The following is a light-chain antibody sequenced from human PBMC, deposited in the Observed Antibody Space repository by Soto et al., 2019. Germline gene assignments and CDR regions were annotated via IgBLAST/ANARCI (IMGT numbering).Light chain of an antibody. V-gene: IGLV1-51*01. CDR3: GTWDSSMSAYV. CDR2: DNN. Sequence: QSVLTQPPSVSAAPRQKVTISCSGSSCNIRNNYVSWYQQLPATAPTLLIYDNNKRPSGIPDRFSGSKSGTSATLGITGLQTGDEADYYCGTWDSSMSAYVFGTGTKVTVL. J-gene: IGLJ1*01. CDR1: SCNIRNNY.